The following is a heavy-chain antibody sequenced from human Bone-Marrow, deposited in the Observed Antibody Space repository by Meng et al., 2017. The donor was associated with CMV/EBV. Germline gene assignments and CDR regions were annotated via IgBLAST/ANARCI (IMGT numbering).Heavy chain of an antibody. J-gene: IGHJ4*02. CDR3: ARDWFDPNTSPRDY. Sequence: GGSLRLSCGVSGFSFSIYTMNWVRQAPGKGLEWVSSISSTSSYIYYADSVKGRFTISRDNAKNSLYLQMNSLRAEDTAVYYCARDWFDPNTSPRDYWGQGTLVTVSS. D-gene: IGHD2-2*01. CDR2: ISSTSSYI. V-gene: IGHV3-21*01. CDR1: GFSFSIYT.